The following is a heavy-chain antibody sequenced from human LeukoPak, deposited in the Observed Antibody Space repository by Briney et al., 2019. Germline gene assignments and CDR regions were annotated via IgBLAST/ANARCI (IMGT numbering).Heavy chain of an antibody. CDR1: GFTFDDYA. D-gene: IGHD1-26*01. Sequence: GRSLRLSCAASGFTFDDYAMHWVRHAPGKGLEWVSGISWNSGSIGYADSVKGRFTISRDNAKNSLYLQMNSLRAEDTALYYCAKGTGVELPPAFDIWGQGTMVTVSS. J-gene: IGHJ3*02. CDR3: AKGTGVELPPAFDI. CDR2: ISWNSGSI. V-gene: IGHV3-9*01.